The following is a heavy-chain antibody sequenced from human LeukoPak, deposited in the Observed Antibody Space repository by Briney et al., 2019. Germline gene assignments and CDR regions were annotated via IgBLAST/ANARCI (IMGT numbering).Heavy chain of an antibody. D-gene: IGHD3-10*01. CDR2: IYHSGST. CDR1: GYSLSSGYY. J-gene: IGHJ4*02. V-gene: IGHV4-38-2*02. Sequence: SETLSLTCTVSGYSLSSGYYWGWTRPPPGKGLEWIGSIYHSGSTYYNPSLKSRVTISVDTSKNQFSLKLSSVTAADKSCYSCARVDQHYCGSGSYYTRWGEVDYWGQGTLVTVAS. CDR3: ARVDQHYCGSGSYYTRWGEVDY.